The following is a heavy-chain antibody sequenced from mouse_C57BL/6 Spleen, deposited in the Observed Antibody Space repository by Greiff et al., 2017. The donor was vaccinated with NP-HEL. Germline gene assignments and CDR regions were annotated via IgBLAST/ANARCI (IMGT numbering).Heavy chain of an antibody. Sequence: EVQLQQSGPELVKPGASVKISCKASGYTFTDYYMNWVKQSHGKSLEWIGDINPNNGGTSYNQKFKGKATLTVDKSSSTAYMELRSLTSEDSAVYYCARWYYGSTWYFDVWGTRTTVTVSS. CDR3: ARWYYGSTWYFDV. CDR1: GYTFTDYY. J-gene: IGHJ1*03. D-gene: IGHD1-1*01. V-gene: IGHV1-26*01. CDR2: INPNNGGT.